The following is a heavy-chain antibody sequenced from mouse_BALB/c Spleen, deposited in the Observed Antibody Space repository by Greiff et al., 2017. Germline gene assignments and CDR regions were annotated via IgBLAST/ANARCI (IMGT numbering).Heavy chain of an antibody. Sequence: VQLQQSGPQLVRPGASVKISCKASGYSFTSYWMHWVKQRPGQGLEWIGMIDPSDSETRLNQKFKDKATLTVDKSSSTAYMQLSSPTSEDSAVYYCARSHYGSSHDYFDYWGQGTTLTVSS. V-gene: IGHV1S126*01. CDR1: GYSFTSYW. CDR2: IDPSDSET. J-gene: IGHJ2*01. D-gene: IGHD1-1*01. CDR3: ARSHYGSSHDYFDY.